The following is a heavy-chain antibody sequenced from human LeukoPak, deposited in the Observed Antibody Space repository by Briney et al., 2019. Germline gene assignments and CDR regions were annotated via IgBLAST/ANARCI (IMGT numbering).Heavy chain of an antibody. D-gene: IGHD6-13*01. V-gene: IGHV1-2*02. CDR2: INPNSGGT. CDR1: GYTFTGYY. Sequence: ASVKVSCKASGYTFTGYYMHWVRQAPGQGLEWMGWINPNSGGTNYAQKFQGGVTMTRDTSISTAYMELSRLRSDDTAVYYCATRDPGQQLSPTRGPMDVWGKGTTVTVSS. J-gene: IGHJ6*03. CDR3: ATRDPGQQLSPTRGPMDV.